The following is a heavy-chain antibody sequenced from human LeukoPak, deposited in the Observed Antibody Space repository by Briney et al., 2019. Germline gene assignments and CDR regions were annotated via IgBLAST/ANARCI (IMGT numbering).Heavy chain of an antibody. CDR2: IWYDGSKK. J-gene: IGHJ6*03. D-gene: IGHD5-18*01. V-gene: IGHV3-33*01. Sequence: PGGSLRLSCAASGFTFSCYGMHWVRKAPGKGLEWVAVIWYDGSKKYYGDSVKGRFTISRDNSKNTLYLPMNSLRAQDTAVYYCARAMFSRYSYGYSFDYYYLDVWGKGSPVTVSS. CDR1: GFTFSCYG. CDR3: ARAMFSRYSYGYSFDYYYLDV.